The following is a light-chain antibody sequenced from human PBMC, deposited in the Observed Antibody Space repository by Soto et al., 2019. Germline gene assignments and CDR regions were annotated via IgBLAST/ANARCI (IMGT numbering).Light chain of an antibody. CDR2: AAS. Sequence: DIQMTQSPSSLSASVGDRVTITCRASQSISRHLNWYQQKPGKAPKLLIYAASSLQSGVPSRFSGSGSGTDFTLTISSLQPEDFTTYYCQQGYSSLLTFGGGTKVEIK. CDR3: QQGYSSLLT. J-gene: IGKJ4*01. V-gene: IGKV1-39*01. CDR1: QSISRH.